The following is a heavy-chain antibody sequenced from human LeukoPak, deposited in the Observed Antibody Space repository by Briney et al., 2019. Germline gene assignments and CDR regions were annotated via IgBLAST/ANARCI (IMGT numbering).Heavy chain of an antibody. V-gene: IGHV4-4*07. CDR3: AREVVQLGLLVGGFDP. CDR1: GGSISSYY. D-gene: IGHD2-2*01. J-gene: IGHJ5*02. CDR2: IYTSGST. Sequence: PSETLSLTCTVSGGSISSYYWSWIRQPAGKGLEWIGRIYTSGSTNYNPSLKSRATMSVDTSKNQFSLKLNSVTAADTAVYYCAREVVQLGLLVGGFDPWGQGTLVTVSS.